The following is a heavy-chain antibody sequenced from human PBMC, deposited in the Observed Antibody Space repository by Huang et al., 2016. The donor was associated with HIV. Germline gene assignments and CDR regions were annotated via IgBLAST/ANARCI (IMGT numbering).Heavy chain of an antibody. V-gene: IGHV3-74*03. D-gene: IGHD2-8*02. CDR3: ARHRSSGGVEEAFDI. J-gene: IGHJ3*02. CDR2: INNDGSIT. Sequence: EVQLVESGGGLVQPGGSLRLSCAASGLTFSSYWMHWVRQAPGKGLLWLSRINNDGSITTYADSVKGRITISRDNARNTMYLQMTTLSAGDTAVYYCARHRSSGGVEEAFDIWGPGTLVTVAS. CDR1: GLTFSSYW.